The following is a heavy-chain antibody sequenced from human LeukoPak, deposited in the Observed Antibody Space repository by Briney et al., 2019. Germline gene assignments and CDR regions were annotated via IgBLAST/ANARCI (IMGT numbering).Heavy chain of an antibody. CDR2: INHSGST. V-gene: IGHV4-34*01. Sequence: SETLSLTCAVYGGSFSGYYWSWIRQPPGKGLEWIGEINHSGSTNYNPSLKSRVTISVDTSKNQFSLKLSSVTAADTAVYYCARGPYSSGWYDPYYYYYYMDVWGKGTTVTISS. J-gene: IGHJ6*03. CDR3: ARGPYSSGWYDPYYYYYYMDV. D-gene: IGHD6-19*01. CDR1: GGSFSGYY.